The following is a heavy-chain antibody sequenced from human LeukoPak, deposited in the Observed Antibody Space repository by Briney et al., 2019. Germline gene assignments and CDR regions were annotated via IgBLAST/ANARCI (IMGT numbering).Heavy chain of an antibody. CDR3: ARGRVGSSGYRLGY. CDR1: AGSFSGYY. V-gene: IGHV4-34*01. D-gene: IGHD3-22*01. J-gene: IGHJ4*02. Sequence: PSETLSLTCAVYAGSFSGYYWSWIRQPPGKGLKWIGEINHRGSTNYNPSLKSRVTISVETAKNQCALNLGFVTAADTAVYYCARGRVGSSGYRLGYWGQGTLVTVSS. CDR2: INHRGST.